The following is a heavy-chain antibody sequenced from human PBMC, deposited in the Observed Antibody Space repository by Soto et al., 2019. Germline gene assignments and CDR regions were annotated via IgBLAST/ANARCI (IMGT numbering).Heavy chain of an antibody. CDR3: TTYALYDNRVYHVN. J-gene: IGHJ4*02. Sequence: GGSLRLSCAASGFTFGNTWMSWVRQAPGKGLEWVGRIKSKTDGGATEYATPVKGRFTVSRDDLKNTLYLQMNSLKTEDTAVYYCTTYALYDNRVYHVNWGQGTLVTVSS. CDR2: IKSKTDGGAT. V-gene: IGHV3-15*05. CDR1: GFTFGNTW. D-gene: IGHD3-22*01.